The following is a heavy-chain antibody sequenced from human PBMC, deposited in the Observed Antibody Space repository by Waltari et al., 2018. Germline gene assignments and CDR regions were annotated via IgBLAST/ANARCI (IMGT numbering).Heavy chain of an antibody. CDR3: ATYIGASIGTAAFDV. CDR2: ISYNGAT. Sequence: QLQLQESGPGLVKPSETLSLTCSVSGGSLTSTKPYWGWFRQPPGQGLEWIGTISYNGATYNSPSLRGRVTVSRDTSMNQLSLKLGSVTAADTAVYYCATYIGASIGTAAFDVWGQGTMVTVSS. D-gene: IGHD1-1*01. V-gene: IGHV4-39*01. J-gene: IGHJ3*01. CDR1: GGSLTSTKPY.